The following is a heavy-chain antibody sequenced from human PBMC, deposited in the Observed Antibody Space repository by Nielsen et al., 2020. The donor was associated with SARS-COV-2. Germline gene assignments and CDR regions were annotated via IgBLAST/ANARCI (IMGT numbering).Heavy chain of an antibody. D-gene: IGHD3-3*01. J-gene: IGHJ5*02. Sequence: ASVKVSCKVSGYTLTELSMHWVRQAPGKGLEWMGGFDPEDGETIYAQKFQGRVTMTRDTSTSTVYMELSSLRSEDTAVYYCARGVDNWFDPWGQGTLVTVSS. CDR3: ARGVDNWFDP. CDR1: GYTLTELS. V-gene: IGHV1-24*01. CDR2: FDPEDGET.